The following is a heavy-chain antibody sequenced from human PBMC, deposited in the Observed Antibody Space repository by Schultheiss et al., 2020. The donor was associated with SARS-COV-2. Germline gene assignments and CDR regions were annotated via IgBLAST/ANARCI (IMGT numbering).Heavy chain of an antibody. CDR2: IKQDGSEK. CDR1: GFTFSSYW. V-gene: IGHV3-7*01. Sequence: GGSLRLSCAASGFTFSSYWMSWVRQAPGKGLEWVANIKQDGSEKYYVDSVKGRFTISRDNAKNSLYLQMNSLRAEDTAVYYCARESAYCGGDCYGDYWGQGTLVTVSS. D-gene: IGHD2-21*01. CDR3: ARESAYCGGDCYGDY. J-gene: IGHJ4*02.